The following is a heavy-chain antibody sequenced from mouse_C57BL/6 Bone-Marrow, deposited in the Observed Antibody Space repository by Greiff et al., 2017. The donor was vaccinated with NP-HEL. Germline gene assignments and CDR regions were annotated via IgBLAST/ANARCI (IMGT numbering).Heavy chain of an antibody. D-gene: IGHD1-1*01. CDR1: GYTFTDYN. V-gene: IGHV1-22*01. CDR3: ASLAYGSRLYWWFDV. Sequence: VQLKQSGPELVKPGASVKMSCKASGYTFTDYNMHWVKQSHGKSLEWIGYINPNNGGTSYNQKFKGKATLTVNKSSSTAYMELRSLTSEDSAVYYCASLAYGSRLYWWFDVWGTGTPVTVSS. J-gene: IGHJ1*03. CDR2: INPNNGGT.